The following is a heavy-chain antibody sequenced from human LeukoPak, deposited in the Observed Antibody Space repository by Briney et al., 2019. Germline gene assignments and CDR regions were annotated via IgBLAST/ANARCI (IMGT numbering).Heavy chain of an antibody. CDR1: GFTFNDHA. D-gene: IGHD3-3*01. V-gene: IGHV3-23*01. CDR3: ARGGQNFDFWRFDY. J-gene: IGHJ4*02. CDR2: ISGSGGST. Sequence: GGSLRLSCAVSGFTFNDHAMSWVRQAPGKGLEWVSSISGSGGSTYYADYVKGRSTISRDNSKNVVYFEMHSLRGEDTAVYFCARGGQNFDFWRFDYWGQGTLVVVSS.